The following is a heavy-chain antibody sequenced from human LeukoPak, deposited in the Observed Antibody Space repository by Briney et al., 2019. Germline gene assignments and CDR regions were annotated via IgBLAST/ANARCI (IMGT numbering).Heavy chain of an antibody. Sequence: SETLSLTCAVYGGSFSGYYWSWIRQPPGKGLEWIGEINHSGSTNYNPSLKSRVTISVDTSKNQFSLKLSSVTAADTAVYYCVRGRRLITMVRGVGQNYFDYWGQGTLVTVSS. CDR2: INHSGST. D-gene: IGHD3-10*01. CDR1: GGSFSGYY. CDR3: VRGRRLITMVRGVGQNYFDY. V-gene: IGHV4-34*01. J-gene: IGHJ4*02.